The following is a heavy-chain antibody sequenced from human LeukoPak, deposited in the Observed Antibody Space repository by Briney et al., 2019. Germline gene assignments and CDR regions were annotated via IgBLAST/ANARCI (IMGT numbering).Heavy chain of an antibody. CDR2: IWYDGSNK. Sequence: GRSLRLSCAASGFTFRDYGMYWVRQAPGKGLEWVAVIWYDGSNKYYADSVKGRFTISRDNSKNTLYLQMNSLRAEDTAVYYCATVRSCSGGDCYYLDYWGQGTLVTVSS. CDR3: ATVRSCSGGDCYYLDY. J-gene: IGHJ4*02. D-gene: IGHD2-21*02. V-gene: IGHV3-33*01. CDR1: GFTFRDYG.